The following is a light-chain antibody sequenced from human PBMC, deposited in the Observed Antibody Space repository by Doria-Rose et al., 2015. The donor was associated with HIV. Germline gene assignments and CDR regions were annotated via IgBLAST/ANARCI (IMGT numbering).Light chain of an antibody. CDR3: QQRSNWPPIFT. V-gene: IGKV3-11*01. J-gene: IGKJ3*01. CDR2: DAS. CDR1: QGVSSN. Sequence: EIVLTQSPATLSLSPGERATLSCRASQGVSSNLAWYQQKPGQAPRLLIYDASNRATVIPARFSGSGSGTDFTLTISSLEPEDFAVYFCQQRSNWPPIFTFGPGAKVDI.